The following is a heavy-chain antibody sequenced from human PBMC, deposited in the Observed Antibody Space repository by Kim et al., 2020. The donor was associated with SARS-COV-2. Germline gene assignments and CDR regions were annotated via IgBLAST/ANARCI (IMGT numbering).Heavy chain of an antibody. D-gene: IGHD1-26*01. CDR2: INLNNGNT. CDR3: ARDARVVGATAIDY. Sequence: ASVKVSCKASGYTFSSYSISWVRQAPGQGPEWIGWINLNNGNTNYAQKVQGRVTVTTDTATGTAHMELRSLRADDTAVYYCARDARVVGATAIDYWGQGTLVTVSS. V-gene: IGHV1-18*04. CDR1: GYTFSSYS. J-gene: IGHJ4*02.